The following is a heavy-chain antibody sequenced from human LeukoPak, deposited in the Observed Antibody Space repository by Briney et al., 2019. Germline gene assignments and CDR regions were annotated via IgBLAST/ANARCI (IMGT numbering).Heavy chain of an antibody. V-gene: IGHV3-30*18. D-gene: IGHD3-3*01. Sequence: GRSLRLSCAASGFTFSSYGMHWARQAPGKGLEWVAVISYDGSNKYYADSVKGRFAISRDNSKNTLYLQMNSLRAEDTAVYYCAKAGDYDFWSGFCIDYWGQGTLVTVSS. J-gene: IGHJ4*02. CDR2: ISYDGSNK. CDR1: GFTFSSYG. CDR3: AKAGDYDFWSGFCIDY.